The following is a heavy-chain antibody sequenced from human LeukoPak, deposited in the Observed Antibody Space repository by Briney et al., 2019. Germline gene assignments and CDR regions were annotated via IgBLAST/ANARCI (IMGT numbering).Heavy chain of an antibody. CDR2: INPNSGGT. V-gene: IGHV1-2*02. CDR1: AYTFTGYY. CDR3: ARGELGYCSSTSCYHYYYYMDV. J-gene: IGHJ6*03. D-gene: IGHD2-2*01. Sequence: ASVTVSFTAAAYTFTGYYMRWVRQAPGQGLEWMGWINPNSGGTNYAQKFQGRVTMTRDTSISTAYMELSRLRSDDTAVYYCARGELGYCSSTSCYHYYYYMDVWGKGTTVTVSS.